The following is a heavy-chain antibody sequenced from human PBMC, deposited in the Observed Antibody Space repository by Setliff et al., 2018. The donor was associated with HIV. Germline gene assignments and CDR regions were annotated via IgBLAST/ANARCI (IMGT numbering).Heavy chain of an antibody. CDR3: ARHRDPPGSSWIFYYYYMDL. Sequence: SETLSLTCTVSGGSISSSHYYWDWIRQPPGKGLEWIGSIYYSGTTYYNPSLKSRLTISVDTSKNQVSLRLSSATAADTGVYYCARHRDPPGSSWIFYYYYMDLWGGGTTVTVSS. CDR1: GGSISSSHYY. J-gene: IGHJ6*03. CDR2: IYYSGTT. V-gene: IGHV4-39*01. D-gene: IGHD6-13*01.